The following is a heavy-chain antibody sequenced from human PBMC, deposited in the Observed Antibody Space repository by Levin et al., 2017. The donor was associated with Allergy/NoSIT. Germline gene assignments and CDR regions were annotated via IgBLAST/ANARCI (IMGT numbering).Heavy chain of an antibody. J-gene: IGHJ3*02. CDR2: IHNSGTT. CDR3: ARGGLAGGFDI. Sequence: GSLRLSCSVSGGSISNYYWSWMRQPPGKGLEYIAYIHNSGTTNYNPSLKGRGTISIDMSKNQISLKLTSVTAADTAVYYCARGGLAGGFDIWGQGTMVTVSS. V-gene: IGHV4-59*01. CDR1: GGSISNYY. D-gene: IGHD2-15*01.